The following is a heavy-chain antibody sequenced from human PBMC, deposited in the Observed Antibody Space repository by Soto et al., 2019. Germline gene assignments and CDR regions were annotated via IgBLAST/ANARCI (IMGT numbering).Heavy chain of an antibody. Sequence: QLQLQESGPGLVKPSETLSLTCSVSGGSIISSSYYWGWIRRPPGKGLEWIGTIHYSGSTYYNPSRKSRITISVDTSKTHFSLNLRSLTAADTAVYYRASTVTTSGWRYSFDSWGQGTLVTVSS. D-gene: IGHD4-17*01. CDR2: IHYSGST. CDR3: ASTVTTSGWRYSFDS. CDR1: GGSIISSSYY. V-gene: IGHV4-39*02. J-gene: IGHJ4*02.